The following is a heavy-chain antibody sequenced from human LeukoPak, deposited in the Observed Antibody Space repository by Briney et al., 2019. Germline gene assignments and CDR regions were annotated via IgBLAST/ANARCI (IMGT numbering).Heavy chain of an antibody. Sequence: SETLSLTCTVSGGSISSYYWSWIRQPPGKGLGWIGYIYYSGSTNYNPSLKSRVTISVDTSKNQFSLKLSSVTAADTAVYYCARRYCSSTSCYPFDYWGQGTLVTVSS. CDR3: ARRYCSSTSCYPFDY. D-gene: IGHD2-2*01. J-gene: IGHJ4*02. V-gene: IGHV4-59*08. CDR2: IYYSGST. CDR1: GGSISSYY.